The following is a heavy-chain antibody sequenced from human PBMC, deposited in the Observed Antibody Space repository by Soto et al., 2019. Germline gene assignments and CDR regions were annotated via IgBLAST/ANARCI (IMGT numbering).Heavy chain of an antibody. CDR2: IYHSGST. D-gene: IGHD3-22*01. CDR1: GGSISSSNW. J-gene: IGHJ3*02. CDR3: ARGGYYDSSGYRWFDAFDI. Sequence: PSKILSLICAVSGGSISSSNWWSWVRQPPGKGLEWIGEIYHSGSTNYNPSLKSRVTISVDKSKNQFSLKLSSVTAADTAVYYCARGGYYDSSGYRWFDAFDIWGQGTMVT. V-gene: IGHV4-4*02.